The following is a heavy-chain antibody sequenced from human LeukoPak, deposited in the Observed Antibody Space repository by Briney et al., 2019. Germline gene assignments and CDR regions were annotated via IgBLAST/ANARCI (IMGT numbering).Heavy chain of an antibody. Sequence: SETLSLTCTVSRGSISSYYWSWIRQPPGKGLEWIGYIYYSGSTNYNPSLRSRVAISVDTSKNQFSLKLRLVTAADTAVYYCARQPTIAASDSWFDPWGQGTLVTVSS. D-gene: IGHD6-6*01. CDR1: RGSISSYY. J-gene: IGHJ5*02. V-gene: IGHV4-59*01. CDR2: IYYSGST. CDR3: ARQPTIAASDSWFDP.